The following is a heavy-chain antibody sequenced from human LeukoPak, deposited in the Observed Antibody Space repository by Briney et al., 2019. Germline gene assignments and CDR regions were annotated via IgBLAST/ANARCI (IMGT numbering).Heavy chain of an antibody. CDR1: GFTFSSYS. V-gene: IGHV3-21*04. J-gene: IGHJ4*02. Sequence: PGGSLRLSCAASGFTFSSYSMNWVRQAPGKGLEWVSSISSSSSYIYYADSVKGRFTISRDNAKNSLYLQMNSLRAEDTAVYYCAKLGSSDYGWFGEFDYWGQGTLVTVSS. CDR2: ISSSSSYI. D-gene: IGHD3-10*01. CDR3: AKLGSSDYGWFGEFDY.